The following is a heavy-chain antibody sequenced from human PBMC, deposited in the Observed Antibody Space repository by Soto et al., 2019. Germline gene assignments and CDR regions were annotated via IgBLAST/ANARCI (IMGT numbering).Heavy chain of an antibody. Sequence: QVQLVESGGGVVQPGTSLRLSCAASGFTFSAYGMHWVRQAPGKGLEWVAATSYDESKKYYGDSVKGRFTISRDNSKNTLYLQMNSLRVEDTAIYYCAKTCRDHGDSPNDYWGQGTLVTVSS. J-gene: IGHJ4*02. CDR1: GFTFSAYG. V-gene: IGHV3-30*18. CDR3: AKTCRDHGDSPNDY. CDR2: TSYDESKK. D-gene: IGHD4-17*01.